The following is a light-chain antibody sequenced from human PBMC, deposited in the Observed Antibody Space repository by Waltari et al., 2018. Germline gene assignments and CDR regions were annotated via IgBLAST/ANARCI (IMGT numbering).Light chain of an antibody. J-gene: IGKJ2*01. CDR3: QQYSSFST. V-gene: IGKV1-5*03. CDR1: QSVGTW. CDR2: MAS. Sequence: DIQMTQSPSTLSASVGDRVTISCRASQSVGTWLAWYQQKPGKAPKLLIYMASSLESGVPSRVGGSGAETDFTLTISSLQPDDFATYSCQQYSSFSTFGQGTKV.